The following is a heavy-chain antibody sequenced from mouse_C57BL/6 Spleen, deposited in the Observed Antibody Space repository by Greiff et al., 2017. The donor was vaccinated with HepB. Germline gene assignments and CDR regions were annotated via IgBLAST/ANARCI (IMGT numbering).Heavy chain of an antibody. V-gene: IGHV1-80*01. Sequence: VQLQQSGAELVKPGASVKISCKASGYAFSSYWMNWVKQRPGKGLEWIGQIYPGDGDTNYNGKFKGKATLTADKSSSTAYMQLSSLTSEDSAVYFCARRGVGRSPYWDFDVWGTGTTVTVSS. CDR2: IYPGDGDT. J-gene: IGHJ1*03. CDR3: ARRGVGRSPYWDFDV. CDR1: GYAFSSYW. D-gene: IGHD1-1*01.